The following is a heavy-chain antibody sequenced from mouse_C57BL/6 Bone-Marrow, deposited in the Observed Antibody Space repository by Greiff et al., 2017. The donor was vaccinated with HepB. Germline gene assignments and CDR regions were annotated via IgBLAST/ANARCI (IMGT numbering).Heavy chain of an antibody. J-gene: IGHJ4*01. CDR1: GFTFSSYA. D-gene: IGHD3-3*01. V-gene: IGHV5-4*03. Sequence: EVNVVESGGCLVKPGGSLKLSCAASGFTFSSYAMSWVRQTPEKRLVWVATISDGGSYPYYPDNVKGRFTISRDNAKNNLYLQMGHLKSEDTAMYYCARRGRGAMNYWGQGTSFTVSS. CDR3: ARRGRGAMNY. CDR2: ISDGGSYP.